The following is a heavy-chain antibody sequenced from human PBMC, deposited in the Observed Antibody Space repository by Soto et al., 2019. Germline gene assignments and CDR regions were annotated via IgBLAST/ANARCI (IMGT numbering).Heavy chain of an antibody. Sequence: ASVKVSCKASGYTFTGYYMHWVRQAPGQGLEWMGWINPNSGGTNYAQKFQGWVTMTRDTSISTAYMELSRLRSDDTAVYYCARDRGYYYDSSGYPHGNYYYYGIDVWGQGTTVTVSS. V-gene: IGHV1-2*04. D-gene: IGHD3-22*01. CDR1: GYTFTGYY. CDR3: ARDRGYYYDSSGYPHGNYYYYGIDV. J-gene: IGHJ6*02. CDR2: INPNSGGT.